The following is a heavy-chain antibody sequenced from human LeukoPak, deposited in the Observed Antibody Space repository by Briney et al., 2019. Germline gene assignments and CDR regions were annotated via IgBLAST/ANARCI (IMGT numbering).Heavy chain of an antibody. CDR2: INHSGST. CDR1: GASFSGYH. Sequence: PSETLSLTCAVYGASFSGYHWSWIRQPPGKGLEWIGEINHSGSTNYNPSLKSRVTISVDTSKNQFSLKLSSVTAADTAVYYCARVIVGATISPFDYWAREPWSPSPQ. D-gene: IGHD1-26*01. J-gene: IGHJ4*02. CDR3: ARVIVGATISPFDY. V-gene: IGHV4-34*01.